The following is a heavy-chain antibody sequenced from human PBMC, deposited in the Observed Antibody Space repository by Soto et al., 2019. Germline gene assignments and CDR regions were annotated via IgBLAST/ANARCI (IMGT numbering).Heavy chain of an antibody. J-gene: IGHJ6*03. V-gene: IGHV3-30*18. D-gene: IGHD3-10*01. Sequence: PGGSLRLSCAASGFTFSSYGMHWVRQAPGKGLEWVAVISYDGSNKYYADSVKGRFTISRDNSKNTLYLQMNSLRAEDTAVYYCAKDPRYYGSGSPSHYYYHHMVVWGKGTTVTDPS. CDR1: GFTFSSYG. CDR2: ISYDGSNK. CDR3: AKDPRYYGSGSPSHYYYHHMVV.